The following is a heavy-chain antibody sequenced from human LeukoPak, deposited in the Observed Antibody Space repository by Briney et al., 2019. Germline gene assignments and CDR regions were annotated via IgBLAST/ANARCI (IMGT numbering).Heavy chain of an antibody. CDR3: ARIYCSSASCSLYRLDY. J-gene: IGHJ4*02. D-gene: IGHD2-2*01. V-gene: IGHV1-2*02. CDR2: INPNSGGT. CDR1: GYTFTGYY. Sequence: ASVKVSCKASGYTFTGYYMHWVRQAPGQGLEWMGWINPNSGGTNYAQKFRGRVTMTRDTSISTAYMELSRLRSDDTAVYYCARIYCSSASCSLYRLDYWGQGTLVTVSS.